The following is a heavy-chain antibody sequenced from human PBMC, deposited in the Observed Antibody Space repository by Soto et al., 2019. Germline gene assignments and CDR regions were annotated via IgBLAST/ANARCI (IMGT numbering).Heavy chain of an antibody. V-gene: IGHV3-33*01. CDR2: IWYDGANK. D-gene: IGHD6-25*01. CDR1: GFSFSYYA. CDR3: ARDRIAAYNFDY. Sequence: QVQLEESGGGVVQPGRSLRLSCAASGFSFSYYAMHWVRQAPGKGLEWVAVIWYDGANKYYADSVKGRFTISRDNSKKTLYLQMDSLRAEDTGIYYCARDRIAAYNFDYWGQGTLVTVSS. J-gene: IGHJ4*02.